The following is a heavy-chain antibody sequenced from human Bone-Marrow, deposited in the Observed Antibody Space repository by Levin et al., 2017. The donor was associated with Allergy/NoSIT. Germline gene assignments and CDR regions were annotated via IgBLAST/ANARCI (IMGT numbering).Heavy chain of an antibody. J-gene: IGHJ4*02. Sequence: VASVKVSCKASGYTFTGYYMHWVRQAPGQGLEWMGRINPNSGGTNYAQKFQGRVTMTRDTSISTAYMELSRLRSDDTAVYYCARGTPVGVVIMFDYWGQGTLVTVSS. CDR2: INPNSGGT. CDR3: ARGTPVGVVIMFDY. CDR1: GYTFTGYY. V-gene: IGHV1-2*06. D-gene: IGHD3-3*01.